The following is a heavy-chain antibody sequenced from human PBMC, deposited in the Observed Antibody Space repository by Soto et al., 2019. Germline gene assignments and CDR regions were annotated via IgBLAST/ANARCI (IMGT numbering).Heavy chain of an antibody. CDR1: GFTFGDYA. J-gene: IGHJ4*02. CDR3: TRDHPLGATPMFDY. D-gene: IGHD1-26*01. CDR2: IRSKAYGGTT. Sequence: GGSLRLSCTASGFTFGDYAMSWFRQAPGKGLEWVGFIRSKAYGGTTEYAASVKGRFTISRDDSKSIAYLQMNSLKTEDTAVYYCTRDHPLGATPMFDYWGQGTLVTVSS. V-gene: IGHV3-49*03.